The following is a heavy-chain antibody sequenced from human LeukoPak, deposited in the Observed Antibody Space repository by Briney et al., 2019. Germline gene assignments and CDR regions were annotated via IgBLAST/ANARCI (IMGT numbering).Heavy chain of an antibody. D-gene: IGHD6-13*01. CDR2: ISSSGSTI. V-gene: IGHV3-11*04. CDR3: AKDLYQQQLVPKPEYFQH. J-gene: IGHJ1*01. CDR1: GFTFSDYY. Sequence: GGSLRLSCAASGFTFSDYYMSWIRQAPGKGLEWVSYISSSGSTIYYADSVKGRFTISRDNAKNSLYLQMNSLRAEDTAVYYCAKDLYQQQLVPKPEYFQHWGQGTLVTVSS.